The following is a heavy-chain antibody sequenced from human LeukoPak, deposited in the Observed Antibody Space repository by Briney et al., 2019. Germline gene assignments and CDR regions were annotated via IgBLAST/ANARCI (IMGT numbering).Heavy chain of an antibody. J-gene: IGHJ4*02. V-gene: IGHV3-20*04. CDR3: AKSFPAAGTFGDY. Sequence: PGGSLRLPCAASGFTFDDYGMSWVRQAPGKGLEWVSGINWNGGSTGYADSVKGRFTISRDNAKNSLYLQMNSLRAEDTAVYYCAKSFPAAGTFGDYWGQGTLVTVSS. D-gene: IGHD6-13*01. CDR1: GFTFDDYG. CDR2: INWNGGST.